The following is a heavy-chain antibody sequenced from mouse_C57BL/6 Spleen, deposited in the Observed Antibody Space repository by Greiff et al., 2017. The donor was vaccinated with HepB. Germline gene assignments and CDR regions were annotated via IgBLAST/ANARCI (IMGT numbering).Heavy chain of an antibody. V-gene: IGHV1-82*01. CDR1: GYAFSSSW. Sequence: QVQLKQSGPELVKPGASVKISCKASGYAFSSSWMNWVKQRPGKGLEWIGRIYPGDGDTNYNGKFKGKATLTADKSSSTAYMQLSSLTSEDSAVYFCAFTTVVGYFDYWGPGTTLTVSS. CDR2: IYPGDGDT. D-gene: IGHD1-1*01. CDR3: AFTTVVGYFDY. J-gene: IGHJ2*01.